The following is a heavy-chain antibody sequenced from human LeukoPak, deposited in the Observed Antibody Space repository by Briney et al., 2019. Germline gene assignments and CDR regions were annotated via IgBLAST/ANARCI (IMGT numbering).Heavy chain of an antibody. J-gene: IGHJ4*02. D-gene: IGHD1-14*01. CDR1: GFTFSSYG. CDR3: ARAPEGYFDY. Sequence: GGSLRLSCAASGFTFSSYGMHWVRQAPGKGLEWVAVIWFDGSDKWYADSVKGRFTISRDNSKNTQYLQMNSLRADDTAVYYCARAPEGYFDYWGQGTLVTVSS. V-gene: IGHV3-33*01. CDR2: IWFDGSDK.